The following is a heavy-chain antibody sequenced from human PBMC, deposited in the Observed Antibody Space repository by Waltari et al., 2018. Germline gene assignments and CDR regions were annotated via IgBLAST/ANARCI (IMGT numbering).Heavy chain of an antibody. V-gene: IGHV3-21*01. Sequence: EVQLVESGGGLVKPGGSLRLSWAASGFTFSSYSMNWVRQAPGKGLEWVSSISSSSSYIYYADSVKGRFTISRDNAKNSLYLQMNSLRAEDTAVYYCARDLGAVAGTGYWGQGTLVTVSS. CDR3: ARDLGAVAGTGY. J-gene: IGHJ4*02. D-gene: IGHD6-19*01. CDR2: ISSSSSYI. CDR1: GFTFSSYS.